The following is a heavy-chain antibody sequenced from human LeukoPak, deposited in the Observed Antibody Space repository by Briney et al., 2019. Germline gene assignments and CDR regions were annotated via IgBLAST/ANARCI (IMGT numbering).Heavy chain of an antibody. CDR1: DGSIIGSY. CDR3: ARGVYIAAAQYGY. J-gene: IGHJ4*02. V-gene: IGHV4-59*12. D-gene: IGHD6-13*01. CDR2: IFYTGDS. Sequence: PSETLSLTCTVSDGSIIGSYWSWIRQPPGKGLEWIGYIFYTGDSNYNPSLKSRVAISLDTSTNQISLKLSSVTAADTAVYYCARGVYIAAAQYGYWGQGTLVTVSS.